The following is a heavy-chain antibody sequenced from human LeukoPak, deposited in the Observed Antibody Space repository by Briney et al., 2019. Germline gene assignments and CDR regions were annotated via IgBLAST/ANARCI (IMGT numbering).Heavy chain of an antibody. V-gene: IGHV3-23*01. Sequence: GGSLRLSCAASGFTFSSYGMSWVRQAPGKGLEWVSAISGSGGSTYYADSVKGRFTISRDNSKNTLYLQMNSLRAEDTAVYYYANSSDGYNLPDAFDIWGQGTMVTASS. CDR2: ISGSGGST. CDR3: ANSSDGYNLPDAFDI. D-gene: IGHD5-24*01. J-gene: IGHJ3*02. CDR1: GFTFSSYG.